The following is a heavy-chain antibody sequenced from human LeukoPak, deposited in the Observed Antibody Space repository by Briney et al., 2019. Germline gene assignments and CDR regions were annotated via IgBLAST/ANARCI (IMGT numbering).Heavy chain of an antibody. CDR1: GFTFSYYW. CDR2: IKQDGSEA. D-gene: IGHD3-16*01. V-gene: IGHV3-7*03. Sequence: GGSLRLSCTASGFTFSYYWMSWVRQAPGKGLEWVANIKQDGSEASYVGSVKGRFTISRDNPRNSLYLQMNSLRAEDTAVYYCASDQYEVPYYSNYDGMNVWGQGTTVIVSS. CDR3: ASDQYEVPYYSNYDGMNV. J-gene: IGHJ6*02.